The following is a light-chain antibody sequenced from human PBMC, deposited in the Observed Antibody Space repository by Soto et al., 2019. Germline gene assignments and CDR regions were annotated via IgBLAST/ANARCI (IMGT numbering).Light chain of an antibody. V-gene: IGKV3-20*01. CDR1: QSVSNNY. Sequence: EGVLTQSPGTLSLSPGERATLSCRAIQSVSNNYLDWYQQKPGQAPRLLIYGAFNRATGIPDRFSGSGSGTDFTLTISRLEPEDFKVYYCQEYANSPLPFGGGTKVDI. CDR3: QEYANSPLP. CDR2: GAF. J-gene: IGKJ4*01.